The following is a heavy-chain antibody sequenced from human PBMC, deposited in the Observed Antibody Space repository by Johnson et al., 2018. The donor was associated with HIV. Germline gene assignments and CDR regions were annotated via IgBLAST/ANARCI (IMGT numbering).Heavy chain of an antibody. CDR2: IYSEGSST. J-gene: IGHJ3*02. CDR1: GFTFSSYA. Sequence: VQLVESGGGLVQPGRSLRLSCAASGFTFSSYAMHWVRQAPGKGLECVSVIYSEGSSTTYADSVKGRFTISRDNAKNTLYLQMNSLRAEDTAVYYCARASVVVPFYAFDIWGQGTMVTVSS. V-gene: IGHV3-74*02. CDR3: ARASVVVPFYAFDI. D-gene: IGHD2-21*01.